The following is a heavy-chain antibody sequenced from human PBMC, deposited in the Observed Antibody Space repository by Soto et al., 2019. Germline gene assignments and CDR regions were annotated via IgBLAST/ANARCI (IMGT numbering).Heavy chain of an antibody. V-gene: IGHV1-2*02. CDR2: INPNSGGT. CDR1: GYTFTGYY. CDR3: ARSYCSSTSCYGWFDP. J-gene: IGHJ5*02. Sequence: ASVKVSCKASGYTFTGYYMHWVRQAPGQGLEWMGWINPNSGGTNYAQKFQGRVTMTRDTSISTAYMELSRLRSDDTAVYCCARSYCSSTSCYGWFDPWGQGTLVTVSS. D-gene: IGHD2-2*01.